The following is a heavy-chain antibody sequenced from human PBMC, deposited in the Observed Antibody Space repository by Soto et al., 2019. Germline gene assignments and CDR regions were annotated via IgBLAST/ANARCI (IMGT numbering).Heavy chain of an antibody. CDR1: GDSFSDYY. Sequence: QVQLQESGPGLVKPSETLTLTCTVSGDSFSDYYWNWIRQVPGKGLEWIGFVFHSATTSYNPSLKTRVAISADTSRKQFSLRLTSVTAADTAIYYCARGHYSSGWPIDHWGQGILVTVSS. J-gene: IGHJ4*02. V-gene: IGHV4-59*01. CDR2: VFHSATT. CDR3: ARGHYSSGWPIDH. D-gene: IGHD6-19*01.